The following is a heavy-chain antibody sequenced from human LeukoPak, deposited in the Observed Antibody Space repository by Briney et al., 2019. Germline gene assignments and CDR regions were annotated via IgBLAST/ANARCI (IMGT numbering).Heavy chain of an antibody. CDR2: TSGTGYNT. D-gene: IGHD2-2*01. V-gene: IGHV1-18*01. J-gene: IGHJ4*02. CDR3: ARSQCPDSTSCYYFFYFDF. CDR1: GYTFSAYG. Sequence: GASVKVSCTASGYTFSAYGITWVRQAPGQGLEWMAWTSGTGYNTDYTQRFQGRVSVTTDTSTSTAYLEVRSLRSEDTAIYYCARSQCPDSTSCYYFFYFDFWGQGTPVTVSS.